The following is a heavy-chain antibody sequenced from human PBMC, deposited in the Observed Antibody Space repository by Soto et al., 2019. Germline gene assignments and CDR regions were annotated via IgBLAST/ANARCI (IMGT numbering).Heavy chain of an antibody. D-gene: IGHD6-25*01. Sequence: AASVKVSCKASGGTFSSYAISWVRQAPGQGLEWMGGIIPIFGTANYAQKFQGRVTITADESTSTAYMELSSLRSEDTAVYYCARDPGYDAFDIWGQGTMVTVSS. CDR2: IIPIFGTA. CDR3: ARDPGYDAFDI. J-gene: IGHJ3*02. V-gene: IGHV1-69*13. CDR1: GGTFSSYA.